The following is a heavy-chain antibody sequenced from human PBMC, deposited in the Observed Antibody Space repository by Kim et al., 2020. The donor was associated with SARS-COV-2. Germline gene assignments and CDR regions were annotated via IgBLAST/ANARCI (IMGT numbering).Heavy chain of an antibody. CDR2: INPNSGGT. CDR1: GYTFTGYY. CDR3: ARDRSPDSSGYYYSNWFDP. D-gene: IGHD3-22*01. V-gene: IGHV1-2*02. J-gene: IGHJ5*02. Sequence: ASVKVSCKASGYTFTGYYMHWVRQAPGQGLEWMGWINPNSGGTNYAQKFQGRVTMTRDTSISTAYMELSRLRSDDTAVYYCARDRSPDSSGYYYSNWFDPWGQGTLVTVSS.